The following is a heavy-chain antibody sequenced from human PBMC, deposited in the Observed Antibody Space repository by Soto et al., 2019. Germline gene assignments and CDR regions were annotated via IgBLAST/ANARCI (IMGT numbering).Heavy chain of an antibody. Sequence: GGALRLSRALSGFTFRSYSMNLGPPGPGKGLEWVSSISSSSSYIYYADSVKGRFTISRDNAKSSLYLQMNSLRAEDTAVYYCAREPKVGGAIDAFDIWGQGTMVTVSS. CDR3: AREPKVGGAIDAFDI. D-gene: IGHD3-10*01. CDR2: ISSSSSYI. CDR1: GFTFRSYS. J-gene: IGHJ3*02. V-gene: IGHV3-21*01.